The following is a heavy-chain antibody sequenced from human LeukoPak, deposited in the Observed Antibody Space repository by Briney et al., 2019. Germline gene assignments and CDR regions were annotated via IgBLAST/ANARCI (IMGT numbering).Heavy chain of an antibody. Sequence: GGSLRLSCAASGFTFSSYAMSWVRQAPGKGLEWVSAISGSGGSTYYADSVKGRFTISRDNSKNTLYLQMNSLRAEDTAVYYCAKGSGDFWSGYYAYWGQGTQVTVSS. CDR2: ISGSGGST. J-gene: IGHJ4*02. CDR3: AKGSGDFWSGYYAY. CDR1: GFTFSSYA. D-gene: IGHD3-3*01. V-gene: IGHV3-23*01.